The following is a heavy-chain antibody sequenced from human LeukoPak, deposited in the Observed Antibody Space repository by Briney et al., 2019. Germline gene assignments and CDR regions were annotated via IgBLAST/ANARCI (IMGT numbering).Heavy chain of an antibody. V-gene: IGHV3-30*18. CDR2: ISYDGSNK. D-gene: IGHD3-10*01. CDR1: GFTFSSYG. CDR3: AKVGGIWFAELLAKQLYYFDY. Sequence: QSGGSLRLSCAASGFTFSSYGMHWVRQAPGKGREWVAAISYDGSNKYYADSVKGRFTISRDNSKNTLYLQMNSLRDEDTAVYYCAKVGGIWFAELLAKQLYYFDYWGQGTLVTVSS. J-gene: IGHJ4*02.